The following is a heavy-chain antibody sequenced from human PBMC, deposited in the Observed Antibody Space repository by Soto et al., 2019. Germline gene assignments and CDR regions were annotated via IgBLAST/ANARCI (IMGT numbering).Heavy chain of an antibody. V-gene: IGHV3-23*01. CDR3: AKDSPSGWYVY. J-gene: IGHJ4*02. CDR2: ISGSGGST. CDR1: GFPFISYA. D-gene: IGHD6-19*01. Sequence: GGSLRLSCAASGFPFISYAMSWVRQAPGKGLEWVSAISGSGGSTYYADSVKGRFTISRDNSKNTLYLQMNSLRAEDTAVYYCAKDSPSGWYVYWGQGTLVTVSS.